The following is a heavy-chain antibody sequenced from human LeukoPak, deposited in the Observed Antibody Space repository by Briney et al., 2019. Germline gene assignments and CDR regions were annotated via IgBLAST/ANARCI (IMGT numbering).Heavy chain of an antibody. V-gene: IGHV3-48*03. D-gene: IGHD3-3*01. CDR2: ISSSGSTI. Sequence: PGGSLRLSRAASGFTFSSYEMNWVREAPGKGLEWVSYISSSGSTIYYADSVKGRFTISRDNAKNSLYLQMNSLRAEDTAVYYCAGGHGGYYFDAFDIWGQGTMVTVSS. J-gene: IGHJ3*02. CDR3: AGGHGGYYFDAFDI. CDR1: GFTFSSYE.